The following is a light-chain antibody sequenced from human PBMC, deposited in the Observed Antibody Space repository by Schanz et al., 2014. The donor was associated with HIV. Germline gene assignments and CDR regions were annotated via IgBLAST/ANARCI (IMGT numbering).Light chain of an antibody. Sequence: SVLTQSPVTLSLSPGERATLSCRASQSVSDNYLAWYQQRPGQAPRLLIYGASARATGIPARFSGSGSATEFTLTITSLQSEDFGVYYCQQYDAWPPVFTFGPGTKVDIK. CDR1: QSVSDNY. CDR2: GAS. CDR3: QQYDAWPPVFT. J-gene: IGKJ3*01. V-gene: IGKV3-15*01.